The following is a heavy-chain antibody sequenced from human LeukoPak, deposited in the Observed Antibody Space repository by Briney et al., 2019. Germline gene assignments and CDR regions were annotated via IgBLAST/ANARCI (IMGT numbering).Heavy chain of an antibody. V-gene: IGHV3-30*02. D-gene: IGHD6-19*01. CDR1: GFIFSNSG. J-gene: IGHJ4*02. Sequence: HPGGSLRLSCAASGFIFSNSGMHWVRQAPGKGLEWVAFIRYDESDKFYADSVKGRFTISRDISKNTLFLHMNSLRVEDTAVYFCAKDLHSSGWYYFDYWGQGTLVTVSS. CDR3: AKDLHSSGWYYFDY. CDR2: IRYDESDK.